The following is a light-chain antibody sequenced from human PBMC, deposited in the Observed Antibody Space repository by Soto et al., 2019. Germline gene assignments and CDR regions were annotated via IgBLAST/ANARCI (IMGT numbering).Light chain of an antibody. Sequence: TQSPSSLSASIGDRVTITCRASQSVSTYLAWYQQKPGQAPRLLIYDASNRATGIPARFSGSGSGTDFTLTISSLESEDFAVYYCQQRSNWPPAYTFGQGTKLEIK. V-gene: IGKV3-11*01. CDR3: QQRSNWPPAYT. CDR1: QSVSTY. J-gene: IGKJ2*01. CDR2: DAS.